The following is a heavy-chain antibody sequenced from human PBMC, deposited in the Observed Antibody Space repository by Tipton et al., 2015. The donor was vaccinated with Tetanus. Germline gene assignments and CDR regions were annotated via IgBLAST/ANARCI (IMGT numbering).Heavy chain of an antibody. D-gene: IGHD3-10*01. J-gene: IGHJ4*02. CDR3: ARGGHFSPFTY. CDR2: ISGNGDDP. Sequence: SLRLSCAASGFTLSSYWMNWVRQAPGKGLEWVSTISGNGDDPFYADSVKGRFTISRDNSKNTVSLQMNSPSAEDTAMYYCARGGHFSPFTYWGQGVLVTVSS. CDR1: GFTLSSYW. V-gene: IGHV3-23*01.